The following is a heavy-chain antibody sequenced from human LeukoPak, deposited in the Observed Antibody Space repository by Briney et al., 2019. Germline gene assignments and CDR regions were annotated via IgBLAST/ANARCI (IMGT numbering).Heavy chain of an antibody. J-gene: IGHJ4*02. Sequence: GGSLRLSCAASGFTFSSYAMSWVRQAPGKGLEWVSAISGGGGSTHYADSVKGRFTISRDNSKNTLYLQMSSLRAGDTAVYYCAKSSYYDSSGYYREYYFDYWGQGTLVTVSS. D-gene: IGHD3-22*01. CDR3: AKSSYYDSSGYYREYYFDY. V-gene: IGHV3-23*01. CDR2: ISGGGGST. CDR1: GFTFSSYA.